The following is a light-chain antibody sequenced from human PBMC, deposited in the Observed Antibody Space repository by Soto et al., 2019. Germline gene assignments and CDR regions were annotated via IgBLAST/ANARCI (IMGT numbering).Light chain of an antibody. J-gene: IGKJ3*01. CDR1: QSVSSN. CDR3: QQYNNWIFS. CDR2: GAF. Sequence: EIVMTQSPATLSVSPGERVTLSCRASQSVSSNLAWYQQKPGQAPRLLIYGAFTRATGIPARFSGSGSGTEFTLTISSLQSEDFAVYYCQQYNNWIFSFGPGTKVDIK. V-gene: IGKV3-15*01.